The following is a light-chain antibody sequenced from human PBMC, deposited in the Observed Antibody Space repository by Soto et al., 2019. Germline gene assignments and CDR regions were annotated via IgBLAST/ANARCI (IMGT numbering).Light chain of an antibody. J-gene: IGLJ1*01. V-gene: IGLV1-40*01. CDR1: SSNIGAGYD. CDR2: GNS. CDR3: QSYDSSLSEV. Sequence: QSVLTQPCSVSGAPGQRVTISCTGSSSNIGAGYDVHWYQQLPGTAPKLLIYGNSNRPSGVPDRFSGSKSGTSASLAITGLQAEDEADYYCQSYDSSLSEVFGTGTKVTVL.